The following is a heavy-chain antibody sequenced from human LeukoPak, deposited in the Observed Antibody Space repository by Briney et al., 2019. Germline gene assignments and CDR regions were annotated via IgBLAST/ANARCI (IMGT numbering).Heavy chain of an antibody. Sequence: SETLSLTCTVSGGSISSYYWSWIRQPPGKGLEWIGYIYYSGSTNYNPSLKSRVTISVDTSKNQFSLKLSSVTAADTAVYYCARPRRYYDFWSGYYPGAFDIWGQGTMVTVSS. D-gene: IGHD3-3*01. CDR1: GGSISSYY. V-gene: IGHV4-59*01. CDR3: ARPRRYYDFWSGYYPGAFDI. J-gene: IGHJ3*02. CDR2: IYYSGST.